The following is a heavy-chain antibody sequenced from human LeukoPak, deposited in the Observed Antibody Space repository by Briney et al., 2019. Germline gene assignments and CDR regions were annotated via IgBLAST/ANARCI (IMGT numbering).Heavy chain of an antibody. CDR1: GYTFTSCD. D-gene: IGHD6-19*01. V-gene: IGHV1-8*01. Sequence: ASVKVSCKASGYTFTSCDINWVRQATGQGLEWMGWMNPNSGNTGYGQSFQGRITMTRDISIGTAYLELSNLTSEDTAIYYCTRGSSGRRDNWGQGTLVTVSA. CDR2: MNPNSGNT. J-gene: IGHJ4*02. CDR3: TRGSSGRRDN.